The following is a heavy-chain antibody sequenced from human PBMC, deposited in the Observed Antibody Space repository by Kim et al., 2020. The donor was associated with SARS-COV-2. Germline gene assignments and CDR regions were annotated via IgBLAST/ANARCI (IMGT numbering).Heavy chain of an antibody. CDR3: ASYTLLWFGEYYFDY. D-gene: IGHD3-10*01. CDR1: VYTLTELS. J-gene: IGHJ4*02. V-gene: IGHV1-24*01. Sequence: ASVKVSCKGSVYTLTELSMHWVRQAPGKGLEWMGGFDPEDGETIYAQKFQGRVTMTEDTSTDTAYMELSSLRSEDTAVYYCASYTLLWFGEYYFDYWGQGTLVTVSS. CDR2: FDPEDGET.